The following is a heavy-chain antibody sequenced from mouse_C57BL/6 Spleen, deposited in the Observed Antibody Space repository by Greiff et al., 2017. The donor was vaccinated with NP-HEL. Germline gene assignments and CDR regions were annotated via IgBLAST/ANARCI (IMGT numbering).Heavy chain of an antibody. J-gene: IGHJ3*01. CDR3: AIHEDLGSCGSFCFAY. D-gene: IGHD1-1*02. Sequence: VQLQQSGAELVKPGASVKLSCKASGYTFTEYTIHWVKQRSGQGLEWIGWFYPGSGSIKYNEKFKDKATLTADKSSSTVYMELSRLTSEDTAVYFGAIHEDLGSCGSFCFAYWGQGTLVTVS. CDR1: GYTFTEYT. V-gene: IGHV1-62-2*01. CDR2: FYPGSGSI.